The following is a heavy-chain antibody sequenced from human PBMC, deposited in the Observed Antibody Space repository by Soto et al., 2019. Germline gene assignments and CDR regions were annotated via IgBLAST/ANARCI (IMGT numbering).Heavy chain of an antibody. D-gene: IGHD3-22*01. CDR2: ISYDGSNK. Sequence: PGGSLRLSCAASGFTFSSYAMHWVRQAPGKGLEWVAVISYDGSNKYYADSVKGRFTISRDNSKSTLYLQMNSLRAEDTAVYYCARGPEKWLGGYYYYYYGMDVWGQGTTVTVSS. CDR3: ARGPEKWLGGYYYYYYGMDV. V-gene: IGHV3-30-3*01. CDR1: GFTFSSYA. J-gene: IGHJ6*02.